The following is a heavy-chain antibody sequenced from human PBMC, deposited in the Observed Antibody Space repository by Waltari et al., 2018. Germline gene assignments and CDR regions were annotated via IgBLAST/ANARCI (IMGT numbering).Heavy chain of an antibody. CDR2: IYHSGST. V-gene: IGHV4-30-2*01. J-gene: IGHJ5*02. Sequence: QLQLQESGSGLVKPSQTLSLTCAVSGGSISSGGYSWSWIRQPPGKGLEWIGYIYHSGSTYYNPSLKSRVTISVDRSKNQFSLKLSSVTAADTAVYYCARDKWVPHYDPGPWFDPWGQGTLVTVSS. D-gene: IGHD3-3*01. CDR3: ARDKWVPHYDPGPWFDP. CDR1: GGSISSGGYS.